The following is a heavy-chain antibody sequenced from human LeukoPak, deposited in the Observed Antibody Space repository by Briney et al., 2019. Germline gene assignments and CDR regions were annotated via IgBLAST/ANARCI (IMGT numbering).Heavy chain of an antibody. J-gene: IGHJ4*02. CDR1: GFTFSSYW. CDR2: IKGDERST. V-gene: IGHV3-74*01. CDR3: VRGQLWSYYHDY. Sequence: GGSLRLSCAASGFTFSSYWLHWVRQAPGKGLVWVSRIKGDERSTNYADSVKGRFTISRDNTKNTVYLEMNSLRAEDTAVYYCVRGQLWSYYHDYWGQGTLVTVSS. D-gene: IGHD5-18*01.